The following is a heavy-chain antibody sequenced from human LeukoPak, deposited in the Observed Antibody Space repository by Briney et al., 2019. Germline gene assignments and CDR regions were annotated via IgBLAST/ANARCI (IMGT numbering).Heavy chain of an antibody. CDR2: ITGNHGAT. CDR1: GFTFSTFA. CDR3: TKDPNGDYVGAFDP. V-gene: IGHV3-23*01. D-gene: IGHD4-17*01. J-gene: IGHJ5*02. Sequence: GGSLRLSCAASGFTFSTFAMTWVRQAPGKGLEWVSSITGNHGATYNIDSVKGRFTISRDNSQNTLYLQMNSLRAEDTVVYYCTKDPNGDYVGAFDPWGQGTLVTVSS.